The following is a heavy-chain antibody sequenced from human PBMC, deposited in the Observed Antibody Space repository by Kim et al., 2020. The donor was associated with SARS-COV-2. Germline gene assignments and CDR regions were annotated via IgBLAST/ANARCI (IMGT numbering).Heavy chain of an antibody. Sequence: SQTLSLTCTVSGGSISGYYWTWIRQPAGEGLEWIGRIYPSGNTNYNPSLKSRVTMSVDTSKNQFSLNLGSVTAADPAVYYCARGKEYNSGWAFDYWGQGA. J-gene: IGHJ4*02. V-gene: IGHV4-4*07. CDR2: IYPSGNT. CDR3: ARGKEYNSGWAFDY. D-gene: IGHD1-26*01. CDR1: GGSISGYY.